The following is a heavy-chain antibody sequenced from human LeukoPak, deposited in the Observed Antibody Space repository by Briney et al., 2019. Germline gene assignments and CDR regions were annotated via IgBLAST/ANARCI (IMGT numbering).Heavy chain of an antibody. Sequence: PGGSLRLSCAASGFNLSDYAMNWVRQAPGKGLEWVSAISGSGDDTYYADSVKGRFTISRDNSKNTLYLQMNSLRAEDTAVYYCARARPYSSGWGYYYYGMDVWGQGTTVTVSS. CDR1: GFNLSDYA. CDR2: ISGSGDDT. D-gene: IGHD6-19*01. CDR3: ARARPYSSGWGYYYYGMDV. J-gene: IGHJ6*02. V-gene: IGHV3-23*01.